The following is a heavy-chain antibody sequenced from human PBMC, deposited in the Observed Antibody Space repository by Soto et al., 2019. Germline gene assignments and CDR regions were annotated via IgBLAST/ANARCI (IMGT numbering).Heavy chain of an antibody. J-gene: IGHJ4*02. D-gene: IGHD4-17*01. CDR1: GGSISSYY. V-gene: IGHV4-59*08. CDR2: IYYSGST. CDR3: ARLGVYGDRFHDSDY. Sequence: SETLSLTCTVSGGSISSYYWSWIRQPPGKGLEWIGYIYYSGSTNYNPSLKSRVTISVDTSKNQFSLKLSSVTAADTAVYYCARLGVYGDRFHDSDYWGQGTLVTVSS.